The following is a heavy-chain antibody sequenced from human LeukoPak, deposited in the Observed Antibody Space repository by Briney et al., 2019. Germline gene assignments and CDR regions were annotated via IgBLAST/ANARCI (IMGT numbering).Heavy chain of an antibody. J-gene: IGHJ4*02. Sequence: GGSLRFSCAASGFTFGSYWMTWVRQAPGKGLEWVANIKQDGSEKYYVDSVKGRFIIPRDNAKNSLYLQMNSLRAEDTAVYYCARSKSWIQLWFDFWGQGTLVTVSS. CDR3: ARSKSWIQLWFDF. D-gene: IGHD5-18*01. CDR2: IKQDGSEK. CDR1: GFTFGSYW. V-gene: IGHV3-7*01.